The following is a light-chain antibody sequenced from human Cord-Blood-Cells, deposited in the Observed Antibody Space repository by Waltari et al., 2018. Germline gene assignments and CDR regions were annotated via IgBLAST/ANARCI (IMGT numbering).Light chain of an antibody. CDR1: SSDVGGYNY. CDR2: DVS. J-gene: IGLJ3*02. V-gene: IGLV2-11*01. CDR3: CSDAGSSPRV. Sequence: QSALTQPRSVSGSPGQSVTISCTGTSSDVGGYNYVSWYQQHQGKAPKLMIYDVSKLPSGVPARFSGSTSGNTASTTISGLQAEDEADYYCCSDAGSSPRVFGGGTKLTVL.